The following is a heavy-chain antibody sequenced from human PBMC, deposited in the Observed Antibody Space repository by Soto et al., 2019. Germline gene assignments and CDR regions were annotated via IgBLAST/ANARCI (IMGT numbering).Heavy chain of an antibody. Sequence: EVQLVESGGVLVQPGGSLRVSCAASGFTFSTSWMNWVRQAPGKGLEWVANINGDGSEEYYVDSVRGRFTISRDNVKNSVVLQKNSLRAEDAAVDYCAAGFPPDYWGKGTLVTVSS. D-gene: IGHD3-10*01. CDR2: INGDGSEE. J-gene: IGHJ4*02. V-gene: IGHV3-7*01. CDR1: GFTFSTSW. CDR3: AAGFPPDY.